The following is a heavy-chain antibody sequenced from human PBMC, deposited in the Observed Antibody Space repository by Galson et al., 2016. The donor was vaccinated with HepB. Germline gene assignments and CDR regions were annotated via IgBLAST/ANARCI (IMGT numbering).Heavy chain of an antibody. V-gene: IGHV5-51*01. D-gene: IGHD3-9*01. CDR1: GYSFTMYW. CDR2: IYPRDSDI. Sequence: QSGAEVKKPGESLKISCKGSGYSFTMYWIAWVRQMPGKGLEWMGIIYPRDSDIRYSPSFQGQVTISADKSISTAYLQWSSLKASDTAMYYCARHKGSSYEIVTKDQIYSYYGMDVWGQGTTVTVTS. J-gene: IGHJ6*01. CDR3: ARHKGSSYEIVTKDQIYSYYGMDV.